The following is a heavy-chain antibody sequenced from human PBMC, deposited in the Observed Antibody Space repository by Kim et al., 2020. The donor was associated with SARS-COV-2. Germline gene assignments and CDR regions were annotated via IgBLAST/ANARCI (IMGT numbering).Heavy chain of an antibody. CDR2: INHSGST. J-gene: IGHJ4*02. CDR1: GGSFSGYY. CDR3: ARGRKQLWLRVYYFDY. V-gene: IGHV4-34*01. Sequence: SETLSLTCAVYGGSFSGYYWSWIRQPPGKGLEWIGEINHSGSTNYNPSLKSRVTISVDTSKNQFSLKLSSVTAADTAVYYCARGRKQLWLRVYYFDYWGQGTLVTVSS. D-gene: IGHD5-18*01.